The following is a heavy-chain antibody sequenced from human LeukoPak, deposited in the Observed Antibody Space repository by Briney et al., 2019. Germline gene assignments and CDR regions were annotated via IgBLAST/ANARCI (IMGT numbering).Heavy chain of an antibody. D-gene: IGHD6-19*01. CDR1: GFTFSTYS. Sequence: GGSLRLSCAASGFTFSTYSMNWVRQAPGKGLEWVSYISSSGSTIYYADSVKGRFTISRDNAKSSLFLQMNSLRAEDTAVYYCARDGYSSGLNSFDIWGRGTLVTVSS. CDR2: ISSSGSTI. J-gene: IGHJ3*02. CDR3: ARDGYSSGLNSFDI. V-gene: IGHV3-48*04.